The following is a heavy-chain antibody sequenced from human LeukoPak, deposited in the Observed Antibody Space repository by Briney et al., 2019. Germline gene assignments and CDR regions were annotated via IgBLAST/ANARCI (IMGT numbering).Heavy chain of an antibody. CDR2: FYSGGST. D-gene: IGHD4-17*01. Sequence: GGSLRLSCAASGFTVSSNYMSWVRQAPGKGLEWVSVFYSGGSTFYADSVKGRFTISRDNSKNTLYLQMNSLRAEDAAVYYCARESMTTVTTGYFHDWGQGTLVTVSS. CDR1: GFTVSSNY. V-gene: IGHV3-53*01. CDR3: ARESMTTVTTGYFHD. J-gene: IGHJ4*02.